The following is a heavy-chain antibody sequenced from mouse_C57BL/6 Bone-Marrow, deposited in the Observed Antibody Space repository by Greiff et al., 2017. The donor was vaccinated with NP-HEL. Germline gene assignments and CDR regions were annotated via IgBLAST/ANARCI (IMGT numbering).Heavy chain of an antibody. V-gene: IGHV1-15*01. CDR2: IDPETGGT. J-gene: IGHJ3*01. Sequence: QVQLQQSGAELVRPGASVTLSCTASGFTFTDYEMHWVKQTPVPGLEWIGAIDPETGGTASNQKFKGKAILTADKSSSTAYMELRSLTSEDSAVYYCARRFLWFAYWGQGTPVTVSA. CDR3: ARRFLWFAY. CDR1: GFTFTDYE.